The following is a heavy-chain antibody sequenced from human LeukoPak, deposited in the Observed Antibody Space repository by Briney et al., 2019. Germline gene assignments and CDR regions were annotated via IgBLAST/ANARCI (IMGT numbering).Heavy chain of an antibody. CDR2: MYFGGSS. CDR3: TRASRGYSYGFAEY. J-gene: IGHJ4*02. Sequence: SKTLSLTCTVSGGSISSYYWSWIRQPPGKGLEWIGYMYFGGSSNYNPSLKSRVTISVDTSKNQLSLNLNSVTAADTAVYYCTRASRGYSYGFAEYWGQGTLVTVSS. D-gene: IGHD5-18*01. CDR1: GGSISSYY. V-gene: IGHV4-59*01.